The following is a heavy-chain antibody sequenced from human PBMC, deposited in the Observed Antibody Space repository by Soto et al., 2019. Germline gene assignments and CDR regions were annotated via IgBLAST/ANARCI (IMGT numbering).Heavy chain of an antibody. CDR1: GFTFSSCA. J-gene: IGHJ5*02. CDR3: AKDNPMWFDP. Sequence: GGSLRLSCAASGFTFSSCAMSWVRHAVGHGMEWVSAISGSGGSTDYADSVTCRLTISTDIAKTTRYLQMNSLRAEDTAVYYCAKDNPMWFDPWGQGTLVTVSS. V-gene: IGHV3-23*01. CDR2: ISGSGGST.